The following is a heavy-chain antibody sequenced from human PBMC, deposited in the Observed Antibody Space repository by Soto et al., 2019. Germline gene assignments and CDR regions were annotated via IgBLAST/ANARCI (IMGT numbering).Heavy chain of an antibody. J-gene: IGHJ4*02. CDR1: GGSTSSGDYY. V-gene: IGHV4-30-4*01. D-gene: IGHD3-22*01. Sequence: SETLSLTCTVSGGSTSSGDYYWSWIRQPPGKGLEWIGYIYYSGSTYYNPSLKSRVTISVDTSKNQFSLKLSSVTAADTAVYYCARAFTYYYDSSGYYLDYWGQGTLVTVSS. CDR2: IYYSGST. CDR3: ARAFTYYYDSSGYYLDY.